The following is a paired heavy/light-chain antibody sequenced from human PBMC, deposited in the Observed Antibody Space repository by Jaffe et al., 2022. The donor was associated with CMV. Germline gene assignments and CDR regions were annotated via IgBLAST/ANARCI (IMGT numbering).Heavy chain of an antibody. J-gene: IGHJ6*02. CDR2: INPKTGAT. Sequence: QVQLVQSGAEVRKPGASVKVSCKSSGYTFTDYFLHWVRQAPGQGLEWVGWINPKTGATHYAQRFQGRVTMTGDPSITTTYMELRSLRSNDTAVYFCARDRLQYDFARGYYSDFYYNALDVWGQGATVTVSS. CDR3: ARDRLQYDFARGYYSDFYYNALDV. V-gene: IGHV1-2*02. CDR1: GYTFTDYF. D-gene: IGHD3-3*01.
Light chain of an antibody. CDR3: QSYDSSLSGSI. CDR1: MSNIGLVFD. J-gene: IGLJ2*01. V-gene: IGLV1-40*01. CDR2: SNN. Sequence: QSVLTQPPSVSGAPGQRVTISCTGSMSNIGLVFDVHWYQQLPGTAPKLLIYSNNKRPSGVPDRFSGSKSGTSASLAITGLQAEDEADYYCQSYDSSLSGSIFGGGTKLTVL.